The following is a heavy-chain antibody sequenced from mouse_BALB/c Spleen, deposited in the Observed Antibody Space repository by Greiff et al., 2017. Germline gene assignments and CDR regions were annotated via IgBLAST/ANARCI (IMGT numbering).Heavy chain of an antibody. D-gene: IGHD1-1*01. Sequence: VQLQQPGAELVRPGASVKLSCKASGYTFTSYWMNWVKQRPGQGLEWIGMIDPSDSYTSYNQKFKGKATLTVDTSSSTAYMQLSSLTSEDSAVYYCTTTVVATGGAMDYWGQGTSVTVSS. CDR1: GYTFTSYW. CDR2: IDPSDSYT. J-gene: IGHJ4*01. V-gene: IGHV1S127*01. CDR3: TTTVVATGGAMDY.